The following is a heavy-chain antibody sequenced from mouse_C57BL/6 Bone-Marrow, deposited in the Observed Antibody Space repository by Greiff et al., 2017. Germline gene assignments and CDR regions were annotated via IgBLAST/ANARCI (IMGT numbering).Heavy chain of an antibody. CDR3: AISGTIVTNFDY. Sequence: QVQLKQPGAELVKPGASVKVSCKASGYTFTSYWMHWVKQRPGQGLEWIGRIHPSDSDTNYNQKFTGKATLTVDKSSSTAYMQLSSLTSEDSAVYYCAISGTIVTNFDYWGQGTTLTVSS. J-gene: IGHJ2*01. CDR1: GYTFTSYW. CDR2: IHPSDSDT. D-gene: IGHD2-5*01. V-gene: IGHV1-74*01.